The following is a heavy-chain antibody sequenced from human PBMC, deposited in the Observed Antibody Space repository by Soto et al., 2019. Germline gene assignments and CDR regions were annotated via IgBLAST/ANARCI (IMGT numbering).Heavy chain of an antibody. Sequence: QVQLVQSGAEVKKPGSSVRVSCKASGGTFSSNAISWVRQAPGQGLEWMGAIIPTFGTANYAQNFQGRVTITADESTRTAYMELSSLRFEDTAVYYCARDTPSTPSVYWGQGTRFTVSS. CDR3: ARDTPSTPSVY. CDR2: IIPTFGTA. V-gene: IGHV1-69*01. J-gene: IGHJ4*02. CDR1: GGTFSSNA.